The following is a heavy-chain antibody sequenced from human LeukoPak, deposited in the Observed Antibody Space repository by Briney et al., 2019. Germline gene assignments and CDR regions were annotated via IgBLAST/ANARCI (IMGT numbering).Heavy chain of an antibody. Sequence: PGGSLRLSCAASGFTFSSYEMNWVRQAPGKGLEWVSYISSSGSTIYYADSVKGRFTISRDNAKNSLYLQMNSLRAEDTAVYYCARALGQQLVNWFDPWGQGTLVTVSS. CDR1: GFTFSSYE. J-gene: IGHJ5*02. D-gene: IGHD6-13*01. CDR2: ISSSGSTI. V-gene: IGHV3-48*03. CDR3: ARALGQQLVNWFDP.